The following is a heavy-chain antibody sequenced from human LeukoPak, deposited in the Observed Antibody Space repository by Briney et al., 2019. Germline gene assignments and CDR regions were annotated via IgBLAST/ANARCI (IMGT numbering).Heavy chain of an antibody. CDR2: ISAYNGNT. V-gene: IGHV1-18*01. Sequence: ASVKVSCKASGYTFTSYDISWVRQAPGQGLEWMGWISAYNGNTNYAQKLQGRVTMTTDTSTSTAYMELSSLRSEDTAVYYCARGRSSSWYYYFDYWGQGTLVTVSS. CDR3: ARGRSSSWYYYFDY. J-gene: IGHJ4*02. CDR1: GYTFTSYD. D-gene: IGHD6-13*01.